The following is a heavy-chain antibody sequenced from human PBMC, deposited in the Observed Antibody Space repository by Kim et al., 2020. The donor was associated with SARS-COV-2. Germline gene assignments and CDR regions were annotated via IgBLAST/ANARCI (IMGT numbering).Heavy chain of an antibody. J-gene: IGHJ6*02. Sequence: GGSLRLSCAASDFILADYDMHWVRQGAGRGLEWVSTFGEDGDIYYADSVKGRFTISRDSAKNSVYLQMNSLRVGDTAVYFCARGVRGVIITYYGIDVWGQGTSVAVSS. CDR1: DFILADYD. CDR2: FGEDGDI. D-gene: IGHD3-10*02. V-gene: IGHV3-13*01. CDR3: ARGVRGVIITYYGIDV.